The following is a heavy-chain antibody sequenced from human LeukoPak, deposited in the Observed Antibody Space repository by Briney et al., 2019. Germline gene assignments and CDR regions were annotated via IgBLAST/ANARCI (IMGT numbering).Heavy chain of an antibody. CDR1: GFTFGDYG. D-gene: IGHD5-24*01. J-gene: IGHJ4*02. V-gene: IGHV3-30*03. CDR2: ISYDGSEK. Sequence: EGSLRLSCAASGFTFGDYGMHWVRQAPGKGLEWMAFISYDGSEKHYKDSVKGRFTISRDNSKNMLYLVMNSLRPEDTAVYYCALEMVTITDYWGQGTLVTVSS. CDR3: ALEMVTITDY.